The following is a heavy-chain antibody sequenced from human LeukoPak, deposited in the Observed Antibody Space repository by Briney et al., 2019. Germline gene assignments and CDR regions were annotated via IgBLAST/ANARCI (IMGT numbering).Heavy chain of an antibody. CDR1: GYSFTSYW. V-gene: IGHV5-51*01. J-gene: IGHJ4*02. D-gene: IGHD2-15*01. CDR3: ARVDEGYCSGGSCYSHFDY. Sequence: GESLKISCKGSGYSFTSYWIGWVRQMPGKVVELMGIIYPGDSDTRYSPSFQGQVTISADKSISTAYLQWSSLKASDTAMYYCARVDEGYCSGGSCYSHFDYWGQGTLVTVSS. CDR2: IYPGDSDT.